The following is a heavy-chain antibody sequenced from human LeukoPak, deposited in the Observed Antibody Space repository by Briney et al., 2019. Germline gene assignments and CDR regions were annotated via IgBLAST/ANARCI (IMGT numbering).Heavy chain of an antibody. CDR1: GGSMSSYY. V-gene: IGHV4-59*01. Sequence: SETLSLTCTVSGGSMSSYYWSWIRQPPGKGLEWIGYIYYSGSTKYNPSLKSRVTISVDTSKNQFSLKLSSVTAADTAVYYCARGLQRGFYYFDYWCQGTLVTVSS. CDR3: ARGLQRGFYYFDY. J-gene: IGHJ4*02. CDR2: IYYSGST. D-gene: IGHD4-11*01.